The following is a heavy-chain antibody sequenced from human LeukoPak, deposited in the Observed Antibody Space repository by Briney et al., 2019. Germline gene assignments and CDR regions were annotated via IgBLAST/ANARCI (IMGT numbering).Heavy chain of an antibody. CDR1: GGSISSSSYY. V-gene: IGHV4-39*07. J-gene: IGHJ5*02. Sequence: PSETLSLTCTVSGGSISSSSYYWGWIRQPPVKGLEWIGEINHSGSTNYNPSLKSRVTISVDTSKNQFSLKLSSVTPADTAVYYCARGPWFDPWGQGTLVTVSS. CDR3: ARGPWFDP. CDR2: INHSGST.